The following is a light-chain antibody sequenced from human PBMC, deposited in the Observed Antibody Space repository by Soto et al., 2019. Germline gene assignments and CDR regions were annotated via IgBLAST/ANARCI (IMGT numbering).Light chain of an antibody. Sequence: DIQMTQSPSSLSASVGDRVTITCRASQSISSYLNWYQQNPGKAPKLLIYAASSLQSGVPSRFSGSGSGTDFTLTISSLQPEDFATYYCQQSYSTLWTFGQGTKVEIE. V-gene: IGKV1-39*01. CDR3: QQSYSTLWT. J-gene: IGKJ1*01. CDR2: AAS. CDR1: QSISSY.